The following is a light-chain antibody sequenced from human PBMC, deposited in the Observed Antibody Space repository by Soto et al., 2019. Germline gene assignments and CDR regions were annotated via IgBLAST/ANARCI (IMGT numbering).Light chain of an antibody. J-gene: IGKJ2*01. CDR1: QSLVHSDGNTY. Sequence: DVVMTQSPLSLPVTLGQPASISCRSSQSLVHSDGNTYLSWFQQRPGHSPRRLIYKVSDRDSGEPDKFSGSGSDTDFTLKISRVEAEDVGVYFCMQGTHWPFTFGQGTKLEIK. CDR3: MQGTHWPFT. V-gene: IGKV2-30*02. CDR2: KVS.